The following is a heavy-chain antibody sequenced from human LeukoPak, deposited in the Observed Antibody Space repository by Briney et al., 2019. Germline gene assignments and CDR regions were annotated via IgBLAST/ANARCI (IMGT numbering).Heavy chain of an antibody. Sequence: SETLSLTCAVYGGSFSGYYWSWIRQPPGKGLEWIGEINHSGSTNYNPSLKSRVTISVDTSKNQFSLKLSSVTAADTAVHYCARGRVVRGVIPRASYYGMDVRGKGTTVTVSS. CDR2: INHSGST. D-gene: IGHD3-10*01. V-gene: IGHV4-34*01. J-gene: IGHJ6*04. CDR1: GGSFSGYY. CDR3: ARGRVVRGVIPRASYYGMDV.